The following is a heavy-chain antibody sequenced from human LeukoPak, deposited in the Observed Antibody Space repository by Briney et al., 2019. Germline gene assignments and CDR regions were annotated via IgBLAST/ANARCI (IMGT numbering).Heavy chain of an antibody. J-gene: IGHJ4*02. CDR3: ARDAVYCSSTSCPSKRRSPAFDY. CDR2: ISAYNGNT. CDR1: GYTFTSYG. D-gene: IGHD2-2*01. V-gene: IGHV1-18*01. Sequence: ASVKVSCKASGYTFTSYGISWVREAPGQALEWMGWISAYNGNTNYAQKLQGRVTMTTDTSTSTAYMELRSLRSDDTAVYYCARDAVYCSSTSCPSKRRSPAFDYWGQGTLVTVSS.